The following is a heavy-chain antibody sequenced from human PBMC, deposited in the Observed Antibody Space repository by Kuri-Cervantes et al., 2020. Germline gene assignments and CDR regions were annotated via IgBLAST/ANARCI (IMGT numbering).Heavy chain of an antibody. CDR2: INPSGGST. Sequence: GESLKISCAASGFTFSSYAMHWVRQAPGQRLEWMGIINPSGGSTSYAQKFQGRVTMTRDTSTSTVYMELSSLRSEDTAVYYCARRRGIAVDYWGQGTLVTVSS. V-gene: IGHV1-46*01. CDR1: GFTFSSYA. CDR3: ARRRGIAVDY. D-gene: IGHD6-13*01. J-gene: IGHJ4*02.